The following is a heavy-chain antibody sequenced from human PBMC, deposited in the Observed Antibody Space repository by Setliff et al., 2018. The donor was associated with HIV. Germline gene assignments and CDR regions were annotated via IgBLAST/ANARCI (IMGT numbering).Heavy chain of an antibody. CDR3: ARDRALRFSKSPSFNYFDV. CDR2: IYSTGHT. V-gene: IGHV4-38-2*02. CDR1: GYSITNGNY. Sequence: SETLSLTCLVFGYSITNGNYWAWIRQSPGKGLEWIGSIYSTGHTYYNPSHKSRLAMSVDTAKNRFSLKLISVTAADTAVYYCARDRALRFSKSPSFNYFDVWGQGALVTVSS. D-gene: IGHD3-10*01. J-gene: IGHJ4*02.